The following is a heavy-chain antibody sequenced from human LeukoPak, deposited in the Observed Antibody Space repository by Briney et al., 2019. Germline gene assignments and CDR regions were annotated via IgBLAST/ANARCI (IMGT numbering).Heavy chain of an antibody. CDR2: IYYSGST. V-gene: IGHV4-39*01. CDR1: GGSISSSSYY. Sequence: SETLSLTCTVSGGSISSSSYYWGWIRQPPGKGLEWIGSIYYSGSTYYNPSLKSRVTISVDTSKNQFSLRLSSVTAADTAFYYCARQRVVAANIDSWGQGTLVIVSS. CDR3: ARQRVVAANIDS. J-gene: IGHJ4*02. D-gene: IGHD1-26*01.